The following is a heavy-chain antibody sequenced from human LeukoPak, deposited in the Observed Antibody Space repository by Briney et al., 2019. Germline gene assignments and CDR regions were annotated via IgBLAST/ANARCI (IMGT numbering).Heavy chain of an antibody. CDR3: ARDGPVPIYGSGSAWTNWFDP. CDR1: GYTFTSYD. J-gene: IGHJ5*02. CDR2: ISAYNGNT. D-gene: IGHD3-10*01. V-gene: IGHV1-18*01. Sequence: ASVKVSCKASGYTFTSYDINWVRQAPGQGLEWMGWISAYNGNTNYAQKLQGRVTMTTDTSTSTAYMELRSLRSDDTAVYYCARDGPVPIYGSGSAWTNWFDPWGQGTLVTVSS.